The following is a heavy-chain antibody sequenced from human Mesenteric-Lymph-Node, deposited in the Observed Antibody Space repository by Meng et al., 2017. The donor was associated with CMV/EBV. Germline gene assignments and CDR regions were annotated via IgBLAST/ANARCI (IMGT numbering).Heavy chain of an antibody. V-gene: IGHV1-2*02. CDR3: VRFRDSYDADY. CDR2: INPNSGGA. D-gene: IGHD5-18*01. J-gene: IGHJ4*02. Sequence: ASVKVSCKASGYTFTGYYIHWVRQAPGQGLEWMGWINPNSGGANYAQKFQGRVTMTRDTSISTAYMELSRLGSDDTAVYYCVRFRDSYDADYWGQGTLVTVSS. CDR1: GYTFTGYY.